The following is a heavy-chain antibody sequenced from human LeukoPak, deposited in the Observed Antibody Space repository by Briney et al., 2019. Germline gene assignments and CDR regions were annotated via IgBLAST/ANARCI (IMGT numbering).Heavy chain of an antibody. CDR2: IRYDGSNK. D-gene: IGHD2-2*01. J-gene: IGHJ3*02. V-gene: IGHV3-30*02. Sequence: PGGSLRLSCAASGFTFSSYGMHWVRQAPGKGLEWVALIRYDGSNKYYADSVKGRFTISRDNSKNTLSLQMNSLRAEDTAVYYCAKTLVIPAAPNDGFDIWGQGTMVTVSS. CDR3: AKTLVIPAAPNDGFDI. CDR1: GFTFSSYG.